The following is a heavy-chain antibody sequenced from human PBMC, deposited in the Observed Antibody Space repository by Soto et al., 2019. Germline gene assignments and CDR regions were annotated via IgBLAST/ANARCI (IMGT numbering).Heavy chain of an antibody. CDR1: GYTLTTYY. J-gene: IGHJ4*02. D-gene: IGHD6-13*01. CDR3: ARGPLYRRSWSFDY. CDR2: INPSGGDT. Sequence: QVQLVQSGAEVKKPGASVKVSCKASGYTLTTYYMHWVRQAPGQGLEWVGIINPSGGDTSYAQKFQGRVTMTGDTSTSTVYMELTSLRYEDTDVYYCARGPLYRRSWSFDYWGQGTRVTVSS. V-gene: IGHV1-46*01.